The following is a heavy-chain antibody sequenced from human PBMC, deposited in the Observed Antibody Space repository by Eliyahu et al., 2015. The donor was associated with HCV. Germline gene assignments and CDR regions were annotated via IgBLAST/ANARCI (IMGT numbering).Heavy chain of an antibody. CDR3: ARSLRSLMGGYFAY. J-gene: IGHJ4*02. CDR2: IDWDDGK. Sequence: QVTLRESVPALVKPTQTLTLTCAFSGFSLSXDGXCVSWXRQPPGKALEWLAIIDWDDGKYYSTSLKSRVTISKDTSKNQVVLTMTNMDPMDTATYYCARSLRSLMGGYFAYWGQGTLVTVSS. CDR1: GFSLSXDGXC. D-gene: IGHD4-17*01. V-gene: IGHV2-70*01.